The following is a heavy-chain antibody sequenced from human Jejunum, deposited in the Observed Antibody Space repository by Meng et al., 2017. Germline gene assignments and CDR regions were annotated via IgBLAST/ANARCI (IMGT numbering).Heavy chain of an antibody. J-gene: IGHJ4*02. CDR1: GGSMSSSYYS. Sequence: QLQLQESGSGLVKPSQTLSLTCVVSGGSMSSSYYSWGWIRQPPGKGLGWIGYIFNSGSTHFNPSLKSRVTISMDSSKNQFSLNLTSVTAGDMAVYYCARGAGDRFDFWGRGTLVTVSS. CDR3: ARGAGDRFDF. CDR2: IFNSGST. D-gene: IGHD4-17*01. V-gene: IGHV4-30-2*01.